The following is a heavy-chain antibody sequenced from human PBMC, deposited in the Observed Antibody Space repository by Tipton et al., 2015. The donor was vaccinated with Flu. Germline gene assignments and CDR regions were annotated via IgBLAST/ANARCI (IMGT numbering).Heavy chain of an antibody. Sequence: TLSLTCTVSGGSISSSSYYWGWIRQPPGKGLEWIGSIYHSGSTYYNPSLKSRVTISVDTAKNQFSLELSSVTAADTAVYYCAKVLFGWVESWAQGTLVTVSS. CDR1: GGSISSSSYY. V-gene: IGHV4-39*07. D-gene: IGHD3-16*01. CDR2: IYHSGST. J-gene: IGHJ5*01. CDR3: AKVLFGWVES.